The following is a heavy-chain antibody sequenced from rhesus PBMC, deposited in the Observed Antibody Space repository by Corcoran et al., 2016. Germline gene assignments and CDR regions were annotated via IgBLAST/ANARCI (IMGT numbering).Heavy chain of an antibody. CDR1: GFNFGDYG. J-gene: IGHJ4*01. Sequence: EVQLVESGGGLVQPGGSLRLSCAASGFNFGDYGMHWVRRPPGQGREWVSYIGYPGKTVYYADSVKGRFTVSRDNAKNSLSLQMSSLKADDTAVYYCTRESGYSSGWYTFDYWGQGVLVTVSS. V-gene: IGHV3-183*02. CDR2: IGYPGKTV. CDR3: TRESGYSSGWYTFDY. D-gene: IGHD6-31*01.